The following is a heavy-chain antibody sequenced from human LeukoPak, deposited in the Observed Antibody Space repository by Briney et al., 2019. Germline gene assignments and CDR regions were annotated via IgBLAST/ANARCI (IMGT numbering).Heavy chain of an antibody. CDR1: GYTFTGYY. Sequence: ASVKVSCKASGYTFTGYYMHWVRQAPGQGLEWMGWINPNSGGTNYAQKFQGRVTMTRDTSISTAYMELSRLRSDDTAVYYCARVRREKWGHDAFDIWGQGTMVTVSS. CDR2: INPNSGGT. V-gene: IGHV1-2*02. J-gene: IGHJ3*02. D-gene: IGHD1-1*01. CDR3: ARVRREKWGHDAFDI.